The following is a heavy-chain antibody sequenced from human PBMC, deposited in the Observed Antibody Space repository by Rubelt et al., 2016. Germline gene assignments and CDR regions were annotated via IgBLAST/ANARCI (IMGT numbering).Heavy chain of an antibody. J-gene: IGHJ4*02. Sequence: EVQLLESGGGLVQPGGSLRLSCAASGFTFSSYAMSWVRQAPGKGLEWVSAISGSGGSTYYADSVKGRLTISRDNSKNTLYLQMVRLRAGDTAVYYCARDPGPVDWLPYYFDYWGQGTLVTVSS. CDR1: GFTFSSYA. CDR2: ISGSGGST. CDR3: ARDPGPVDWLPYYFDY. V-gene: IGHV3-23*01. D-gene: IGHD3-9*01.